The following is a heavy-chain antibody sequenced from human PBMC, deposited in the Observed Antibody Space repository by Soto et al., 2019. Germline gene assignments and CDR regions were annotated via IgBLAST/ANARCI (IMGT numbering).Heavy chain of an antibody. CDR1: GGSISNYY. CDR3: AAAPGY. CDR2: IYDSGST. V-gene: IGHV4-59*01. D-gene: IGHD2-15*01. Sequence: QVQLQESGPGLVKPSETLSLTCTVSGGSISNYYWSWVRQPPGKGLEWIGYIYDSGSTNYNPSLKSRVTISVDTSKNQFSLRLTSVTAADTAVYYCAAAPGYWGQGTLVTVSS. J-gene: IGHJ4*02.